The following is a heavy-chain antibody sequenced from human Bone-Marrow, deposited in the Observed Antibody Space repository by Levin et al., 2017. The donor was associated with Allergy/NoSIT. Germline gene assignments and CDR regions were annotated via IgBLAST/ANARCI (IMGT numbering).Heavy chain of an antibody. CDR3: VRDAAVTRAAYYFDS. Sequence: GGSLLSCAVSGFTFSNYPMHWVRQAPGKGLEWVAVISYHGYNKYYADSVQGRFTISRDNSKDTLFLELNSLRPEDTAVYYCVRDAAVTRAAYYFDSWGQGTLVTVSS. J-gene: IGHJ4*02. V-gene: IGHV3-30-3*01. D-gene: IGHD4-11*01. CDR2: ISYHGYNK. CDR1: GFTFSNYP.